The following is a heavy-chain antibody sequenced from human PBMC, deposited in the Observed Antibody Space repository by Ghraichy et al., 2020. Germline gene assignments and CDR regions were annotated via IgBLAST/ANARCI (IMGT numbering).Heavy chain of an antibody. Sequence: ASVKVSCKDSGFTFTSYGFKWVRQAPGQGLEWMGWISAYNGKTDYAQKLQGRVTMTTDTSTSTLYMELRSLRSDDTAVYYCARTTASGWSYLYYGMDVWGQGTKVTVSS. CDR3: ARTTASGWSYLYYGMDV. D-gene: IGHD6-19*01. CDR2: ISAYNGKT. J-gene: IGHJ6*02. CDR1: GFTFTSYG. V-gene: IGHV1-18*01.